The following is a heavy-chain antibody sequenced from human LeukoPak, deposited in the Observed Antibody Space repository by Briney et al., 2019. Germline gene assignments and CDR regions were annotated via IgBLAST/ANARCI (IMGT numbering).Heavy chain of an antibody. CDR2: IYTSGST. CDR1: GGSISSYY. D-gene: IGHD4-11*01. CDR3: ARENDYSNFFDY. J-gene: IGHJ4*02. Sequence: SETLSLTCTVSGGSISSYYWSWIRQPPGKGLKWIGYIYTSGSTNYNPSLKSRVTISVDTSKNQFSLKLSSVTAADTAVYYCARENDYSNFFDYWGQGTLVTVSS. V-gene: IGHV4-4*09.